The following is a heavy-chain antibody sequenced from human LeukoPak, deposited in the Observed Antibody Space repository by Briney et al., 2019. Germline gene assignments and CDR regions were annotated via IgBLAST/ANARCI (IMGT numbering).Heavy chain of an antibody. CDR1: GGSISSGGYY. V-gene: IGHV4-30-2*02. J-gene: IGHJ6*03. CDR2: IYHSGST. D-gene: IGHD2-2*01. CDR3: ASSRYGSTSTNYYMDV. Sequence: SQTLSLTCTVSGGSISSGGYYWSWIRQPPGKGLEWIGYIYHSGSTYYNPSLKSRVTISVDRSKNQFSLKLSSVTAADTAVYYCASSRYGSTSTNYYMDVWGKGTTVTVSS.